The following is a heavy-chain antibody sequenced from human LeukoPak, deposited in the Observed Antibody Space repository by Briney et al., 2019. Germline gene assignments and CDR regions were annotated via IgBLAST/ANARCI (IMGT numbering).Heavy chain of an antibody. Sequence: PGGSLSPPCAAPGLPFRNYAITWARKPPGKGLEWASALSGSGGSAYYADSVKGRFTISRDNSKNTLYLQMNSLRAEDTAVYYCAKGRYESSGFNWAAWGQGTLVTVSS. CDR2: LSGSGGSA. CDR3: AKGRYESSGFNWAA. CDR1: GLPFRNYA. D-gene: IGHD3-22*01. J-gene: IGHJ4*02. V-gene: IGHV3-23*01.